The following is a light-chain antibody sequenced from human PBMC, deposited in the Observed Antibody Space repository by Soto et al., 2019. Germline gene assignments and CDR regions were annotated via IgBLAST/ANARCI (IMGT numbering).Light chain of an antibody. CDR3: QQYGSSSPWT. CDR2: KAS. V-gene: IGKV1-5*03. Sequence: DIQMTQSPSTLSASVGDRVTITCRASQSISSWLAWYQQKPGKAPKLLIYKASSLETGVPSRFSGSGSGTEFTLIISGLQPDDFASYYCQQYGSSSPWTFGQGTKVEIK. CDR1: QSISSW. J-gene: IGKJ1*01.